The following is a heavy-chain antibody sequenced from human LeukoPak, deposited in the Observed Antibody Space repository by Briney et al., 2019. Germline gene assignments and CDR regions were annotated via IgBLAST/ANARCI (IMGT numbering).Heavy chain of an antibody. J-gene: IGHJ4*02. D-gene: IGHD6-19*01. CDR1: GFTFCKYW. Sequence: GGSLRLSCAASGFTFCKYWMLWVRQAPKKVLESVSRINTDGTVTTYADSVKGRFTVSRDNDDNTMFLQMNSVRDEDKAVYYCATKQWLAPPPDSWGQGTPVTVSS. CDR3: ATKQWLAPPPDS. CDR2: INTDGTVT. V-gene: IGHV3-74*01.